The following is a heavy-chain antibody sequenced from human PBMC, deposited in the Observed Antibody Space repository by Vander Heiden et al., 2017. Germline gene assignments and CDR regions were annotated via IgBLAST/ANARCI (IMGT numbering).Heavy chain of an antibody. Sequence: QVQLGESGGAVVQPGRSLRLCCAASGVTCSSYGVHWVRQAPGKGLEWVAVISYDGSNKYYADSVKGRFTISRDNSKNTLYLQMNSLRAEDTAVYYCAKVECSSTSCPIKRLNWFDPWGQGTLVTVSS. CDR2: ISYDGSNK. CDR3: AKVECSSTSCPIKRLNWFDP. D-gene: IGHD2-2*01. J-gene: IGHJ5*02. V-gene: IGHV3-30*18. CDR1: GVTCSSYG.